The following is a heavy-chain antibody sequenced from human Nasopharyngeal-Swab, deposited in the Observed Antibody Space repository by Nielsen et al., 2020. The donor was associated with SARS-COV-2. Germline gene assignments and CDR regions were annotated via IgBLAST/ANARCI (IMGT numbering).Heavy chain of an antibody. CDR2: INPSGGST. V-gene: IGHV1-46*01. Sequence: ASVKASCKASSGTFTRYYMHWVRQAPGQGLEWMGIINPSGGSTSYAQKFQGRVKITRDTSTSKLYMELSSLRFEDTAVYYCARGARFAVDYFDYWGQGTLVTVSS. D-gene: IGHD6-19*01. CDR1: SGTFTRYY. CDR3: ARGARFAVDYFDY. J-gene: IGHJ4*02.